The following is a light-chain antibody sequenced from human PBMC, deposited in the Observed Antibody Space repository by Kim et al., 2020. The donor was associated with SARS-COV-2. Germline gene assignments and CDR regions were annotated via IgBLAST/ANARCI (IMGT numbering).Light chain of an antibody. J-gene: IGLJ1*01. CDR3: NSRDSSGTPLYV. CDR1: SLRSYY. CDR2: GKN. Sequence: SSELTQDPAVSVALGQTVRITCQGDSLRSYYASWYQQKPGQAPVLVIYGKNNRPSGIPDRFSGSSSGNTASLTITGAQAEDEADYYCNSRDSSGTPLYVLGTGTKVTVL. V-gene: IGLV3-19*01.